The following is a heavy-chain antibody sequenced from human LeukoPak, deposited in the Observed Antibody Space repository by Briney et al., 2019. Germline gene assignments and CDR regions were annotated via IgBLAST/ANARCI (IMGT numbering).Heavy chain of an antibody. V-gene: IGHV4-59*08. CDR1: GGSISSYY. CDR3: ARRSWEYYFDY. CDR2: IYYSGST. J-gene: IGHJ4*02. Sequence: PSETLSLTCTVSGGSISSYYWSWIRQPPGKGLEWIGYIYYSGSTNYNPSLKSRVTISVDTSKNQFSLKLSSVTAADTAVYYCARRSWEYYFDYWGQGTLVTVSS. D-gene: IGHD1-26*01.